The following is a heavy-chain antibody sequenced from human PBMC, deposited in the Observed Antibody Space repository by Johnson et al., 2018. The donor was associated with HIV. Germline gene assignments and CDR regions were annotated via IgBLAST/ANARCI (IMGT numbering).Heavy chain of an antibody. D-gene: IGHD6-13*01. Sequence: QVQLVESGGGVVQPGRSLRLSCAASGFIFSSYAVHWVRQAPGKGLEWVAVISDDGTNKFYADSVKGRFTISRDNSKNTMFLQMNSLRPEDTAMYYCASSRYSRRWYEYSGFYMWGQVTKVTVSS. CDR3: ASSRYSRRWYEYSGFYM. CDR2: ISDDGTNK. V-gene: IGHV3-30*04. CDR1: GFIFSSYA. J-gene: IGHJ3*02.